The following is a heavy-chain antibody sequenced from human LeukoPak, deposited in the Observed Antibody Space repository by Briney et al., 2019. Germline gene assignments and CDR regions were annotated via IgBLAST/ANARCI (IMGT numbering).Heavy chain of an antibody. D-gene: IGHD3-22*01. CDR3: AREYYYDSSGYYFEVWFDP. V-gene: IGHV1-69*13. Sequence: SVKVSCKASGGTFSGYAISWVRQAPGQGLEWMGGIIPIFGTANYAQKFQGRVTIAADESTSTAYMELSSLRSEDTAVYYCAREYYYDSSGYYFEVWFDPWGQGTLVTVSS. CDR1: GGTFSGYA. J-gene: IGHJ5*02. CDR2: IIPIFGTA.